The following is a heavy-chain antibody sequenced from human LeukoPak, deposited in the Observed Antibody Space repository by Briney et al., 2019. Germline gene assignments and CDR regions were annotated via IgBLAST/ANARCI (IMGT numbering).Heavy chain of an antibody. D-gene: IGHD4-17*01. CDR3: ARDAGPNDYGDRPGY. V-gene: IGHV1-46*01. CDR1: GYTFTSYY. CDR2: INPSGGST. Sequence: ASVKVSCKASGYTFTSYYMHWVRQAPGQGLEWMGIINPSGGSTSYAQKFQGRVTMTRDTSTSTVYMELSSLRSEDTAVYYCARDAGPNDYGDRPGYWGQGTLVTVSS. J-gene: IGHJ4*02.